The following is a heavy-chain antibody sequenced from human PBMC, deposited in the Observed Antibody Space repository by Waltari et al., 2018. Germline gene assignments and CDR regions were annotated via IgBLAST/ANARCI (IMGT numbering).Heavy chain of an antibody. CDR2: VNHDGNT. CDR3: ARWVRGCPFDF. Sequence: QVQLQQWGAGRLRPSETLSLTCGVNGGSFSGYHWSWFRQSPGRGLEWIGEVNHDGNTNYTPSLTRRVTIFVDMSKNQFSLKLRSLTAAVTAVYYCARWVRGCPFDFWGQGTLVTVSS. V-gene: IGHV4-34*02. CDR1: GGSFSGYH. J-gene: IGHJ4*02. D-gene: IGHD6-19*01.